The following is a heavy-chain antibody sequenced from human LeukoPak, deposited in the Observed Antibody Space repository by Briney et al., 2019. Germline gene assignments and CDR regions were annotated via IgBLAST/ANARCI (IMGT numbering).Heavy chain of an antibody. D-gene: IGHD3-22*01. Sequence: ASVKVSRKASGYTFTGYYMHWVRQAPGQGLEWMGWINPNSGGTNYAQKFQGRVTMTRDTSISTAYMELSRLRSDDTAVYFCARVPLANYYDSSGYQYFQHWGQGTLVTVPS. CDR2: INPNSGGT. J-gene: IGHJ1*01. V-gene: IGHV1-2*02. CDR3: ARVPLANYYDSSGYQYFQH. CDR1: GYTFTGYY.